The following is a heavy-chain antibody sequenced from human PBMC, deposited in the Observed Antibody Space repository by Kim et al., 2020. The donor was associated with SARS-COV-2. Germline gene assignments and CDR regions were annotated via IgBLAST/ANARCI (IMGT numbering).Heavy chain of an antibody. J-gene: IGHJ4*02. V-gene: IGHV1-3*01. D-gene: IGHD3-10*01. Sequence: NTMYSQKFQGRVTIAGDTSASTAYMDRTSLRFEDTAVYYCARERFGGSFDYWGQGTLVTVSS. CDR3: ARERFGGSFDY. CDR2: NT.